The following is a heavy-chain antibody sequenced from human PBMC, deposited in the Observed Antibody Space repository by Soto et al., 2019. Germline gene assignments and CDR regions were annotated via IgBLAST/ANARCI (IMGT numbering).Heavy chain of an antibody. CDR2: IYYSGST. Sequence: PSETLSLTCTVSGGSISSCEYYWSWIRQPPGKGLEWIGYIYYSGSTYYNPSLKSRVTISVDMSKNQFSLKLTSVTAADTAVYYCARVARYYYYGMDVWGQGTTVTVSS. CDR3: ARVARYYYYGMDV. V-gene: IGHV4-30-4*01. J-gene: IGHJ6*02. CDR1: GGSISSCEYY.